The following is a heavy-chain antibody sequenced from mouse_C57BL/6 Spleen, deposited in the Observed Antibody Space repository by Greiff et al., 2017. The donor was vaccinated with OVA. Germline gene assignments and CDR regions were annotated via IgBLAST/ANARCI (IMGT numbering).Heavy chain of an antibody. V-gene: IGHV1-15*01. CDR3: TRKRNRGYFDY. Sequence: VPLQQSGAELVRPGASVTLSCKASGYTFTDYEMHWVKQTPVHGLEWIGAIDPETGGTAYNQKFKGKAILTADKSSSTAYMELRSLTSEDSAVYYCTRKRNRGYFDYWGQGTTLTVSS. CDR1: GYTFTDYE. CDR2: IDPETGGT. J-gene: IGHJ2*01.